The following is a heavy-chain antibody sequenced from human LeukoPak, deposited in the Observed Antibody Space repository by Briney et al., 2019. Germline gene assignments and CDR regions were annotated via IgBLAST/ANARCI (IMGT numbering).Heavy chain of an antibody. Sequence: PSQTLSLTCTVSGGSISSGSYYWSWIRQPAGKGLEWIGRIYTSGSTNYNPSLKSRVTISVDTSKNQFSLKLSSVTAADTAVYYCVRGRSRARTLEYYYYMDVWGKGTTVTVSS. CDR2: IYTSGST. CDR3: VRGRSRARTLEYYYYMDV. V-gene: IGHV4-61*02. J-gene: IGHJ6*03. CDR1: GGSISSGSYY. D-gene: IGHD1-14*01.